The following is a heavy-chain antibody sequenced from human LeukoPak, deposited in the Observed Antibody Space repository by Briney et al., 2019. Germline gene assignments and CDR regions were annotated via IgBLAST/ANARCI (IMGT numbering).Heavy chain of an antibody. CDR1: GGSISSSSYY. CDR2: IYYSGST. D-gene: IGHD6-19*01. CDR3: ARLEQAVAGSRSFDP. J-gene: IGHJ5*02. V-gene: IGHV4-39*01. Sequence: AETLSLTCTVSGGSISSSSYYWAWIRQPPGKGLEWSGSIYYSGSTYYNPSLRSRVTISMDTSKNQFSLRLSSVTAADTAVYYCARLEQAVAGSRSFDPWGQGTLVTVSS.